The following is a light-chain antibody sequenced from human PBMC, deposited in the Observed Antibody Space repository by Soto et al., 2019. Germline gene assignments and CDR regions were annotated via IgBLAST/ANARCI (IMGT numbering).Light chain of an antibody. J-gene: IGKJ1*01. CDR1: QSISSW. CDR2: DAS. V-gene: IGKV1-5*01. Sequence: DIQMTQSPSTLSASVGDRVTITCRASQSISSWLAWYQQKPGKDPKLLIYDASSLESGVPSRFSGSGSGTEFTLTISSLFPDDFATYYCQQYNRYWTFGQGTKVDIK. CDR3: QQYNRYWT.